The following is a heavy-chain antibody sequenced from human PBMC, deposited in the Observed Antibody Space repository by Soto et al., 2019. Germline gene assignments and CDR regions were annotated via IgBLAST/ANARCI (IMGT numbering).Heavy chain of an antibody. CDR1: GGTFSSYA. J-gene: IGHJ1*01. Sequence: SVKVSCKASGGTFSSYAISWVRPAPGQGLEWMGGIIPIFGTANYAQKYQGRVTITADESTSTAYMELSSLRSEDTAVYYCARGQVYYYDSSGYPYFQHWGQGTLVTVSS. CDR2: IIPIFGTA. V-gene: IGHV1-69*13. D-gene: IGHD3-22*01. CDR3: ARGQVYYYDSSGYPYFQH.